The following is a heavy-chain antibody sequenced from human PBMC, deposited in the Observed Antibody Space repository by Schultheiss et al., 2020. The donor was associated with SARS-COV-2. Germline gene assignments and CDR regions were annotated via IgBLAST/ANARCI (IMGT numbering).Heavy chain of an antibody. J-gene: IGHJ4*02. Sequence: GESLKISCAASGFTVSSNYMSWVRQAPGKGLEWVAVISYDGSNKYYADSVKGRFTISRDNSKNTLYLQMNSLRAEDTAVYYCAKESDYWGQGTLVTVSS. CDR1: GFTVSSNY. CDR2: ISYDGSNK. V-gene: IGHV3-30*18. CDR3: AKESDY.